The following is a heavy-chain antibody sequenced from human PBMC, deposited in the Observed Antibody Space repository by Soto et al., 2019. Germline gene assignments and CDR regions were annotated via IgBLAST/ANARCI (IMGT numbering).Heavy chain of an antibody. CDR1: GGSISSYY. Sequence: SETLSLTCTVSGGSISSYYWSWIRQPPGKGLEWIGYIYYSGSTNYNPSLKSRVTISVDTSKNQFSLKLSSVTAADTAVYYCARGLEDLWFGELGTNYYYYYYMDVWGKGTTVTVSS. CDR2: IYYSGST. CDR3: ARGLEDLWFGELGTNYYYYYYMDV. V-gene: IGHV4-59*01. J-gene: IGHJ6*03. D-gene: IGHD3-10*01.